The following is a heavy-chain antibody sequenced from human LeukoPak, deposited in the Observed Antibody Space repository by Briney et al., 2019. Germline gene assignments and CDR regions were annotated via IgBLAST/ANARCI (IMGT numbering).Heavy chain of an antibody. V-gene: IGHV3-74*01. D-gene: IGHD3-22*01. CDR1: GFTFKLYW. CDR2: INDDGSDT. Sequence: GGSLRLSCAASGFTFKLYWMHWVRQVPGKGPVWVARINDDGSDTVYADSVKGRFTISRDDAKNMLFLQMNSLGGEDTAVYHCVRGGPSTWFWGQGTLVTVSS. J-gene: IGHJ4*02. CDR3: VRGGPSTWF.